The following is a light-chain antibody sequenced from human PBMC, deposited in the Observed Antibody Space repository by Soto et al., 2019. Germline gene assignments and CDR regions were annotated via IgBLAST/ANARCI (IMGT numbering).Light chain of an antibody. V-gene: IGKV3-15*01. J-gene: IGKJ4*01. CDR1: QSVSSN. Sequence: EIAMTQSPDTLSLTPGERAVLSCRASQSVSSNLAWYQQKPGQAPRLLIYGASSRATGIPARFSGSGSGTEFTLTISSLQSEDFAVYFCQRYNDWVTFGGGTKVEIK. CDR3: QRYNDWVT. CDR2: GAS.